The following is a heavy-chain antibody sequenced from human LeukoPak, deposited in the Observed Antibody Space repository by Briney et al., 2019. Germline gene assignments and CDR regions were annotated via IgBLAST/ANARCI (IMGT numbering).Heavy chain of an antibody. Sequence: ASVKVSCKASGYTFTSYYMHWVRQAPGQGLEWMGTINPSGGSTSYAQKFQGRVTMTRDMSTSTVYMELSSLRSEDTAVYYCARSIDTIFGVVTHYYMDVWGKGTTVTVSS. CDR3: ARSIDTIFGVVTHYYMDV. V-gene: IGHV1-46*01. CDR1: GYTFTSYY. D-gene: IGHD3-3*01. J-gene: IGHJ6*03. CDR2: INPSGGST.